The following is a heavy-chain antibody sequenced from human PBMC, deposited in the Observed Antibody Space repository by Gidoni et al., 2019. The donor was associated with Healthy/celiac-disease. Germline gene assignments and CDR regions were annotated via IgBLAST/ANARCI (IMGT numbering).Heavy chain of an antibody. D-gene: IGHD4-17*01. Sequence: QVQLQESGPGLVKHSETLYLTGPVTEASMSRDYWSWIRQPPGKGLELIGYIYYSGSTNYNPSLKSRVTISVDTSKTQFSLKLSSVTAADTAVYYWARAPTTVTRSYWYFDLWGRGTLVTVSS. CDR1: EASMSRDY. J-gene: IGHJ2*01. V-gene: IGHV4-59*01. CDR3: ARAPTTVTRSYWYFDL. CDR2: IYYSGST.